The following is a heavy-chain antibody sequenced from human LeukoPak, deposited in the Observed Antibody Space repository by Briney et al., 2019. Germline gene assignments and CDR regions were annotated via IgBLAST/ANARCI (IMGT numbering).Heavy chain of an antibody. CDR3: AKRGVVIRVILVGFHKEAYYFDS. CDR1: GITLSNYG. J-gene: IGHJ4*02. D-gene: IGHD3-22*01. CDR2: ISDSGGRT. Sequence: GGSLRLSCAVSGITLSNYGMSWVRRAPGKGLEWVAGISDSGGRTNYADSVKGRFTISRDNPKNTLYLQMNSLRAEDAAVYFCAKRGVVIRVILVGFHKEAYYFDSWGQGALVTVSS. V-gene: IGHV3-23*01.